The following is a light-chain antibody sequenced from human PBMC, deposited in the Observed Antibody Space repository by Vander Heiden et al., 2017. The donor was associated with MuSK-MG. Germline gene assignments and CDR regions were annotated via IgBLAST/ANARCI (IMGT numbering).Light chain of an antibody. CDR1: QDIRDN. Sequence: DIQMTQSPSSLSASVGDRVTITCRTSQDIRDNLGWYQQKPGRAPKRLIYAASILQGGVPSRFSDSGYGTEFTLTISSRQPEDFATYFCLGYNDYPLFTFGGGTKVEIK. J-gene: IGKJ4*01. CDR2: AAS. V-gene: IGKV1-17*01. CDR3: LGYNDYPLFT.